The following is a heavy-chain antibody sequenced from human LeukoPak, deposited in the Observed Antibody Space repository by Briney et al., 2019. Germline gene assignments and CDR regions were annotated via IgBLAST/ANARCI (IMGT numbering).Heavy chain of an antibody. J-gene: IGHJ6*03. Sequence: SVKVSCKASGGTFSSYAISWVRQAPGQGLEWMGGIIPIFGTANYAQKFQGRVTITTDESTGTAYMELSSLRSEDTAVYYCARGRFWSGYYRHYYYMDVWGKGTTVTVSS. V-gene: IGHV1-69*05. CDR3: ARGRFWSGYYRHYYYMDV. D-gene: IGHD3-3*01. CDR2: IIPIFGTA. CDR1: GGTFSSYA.